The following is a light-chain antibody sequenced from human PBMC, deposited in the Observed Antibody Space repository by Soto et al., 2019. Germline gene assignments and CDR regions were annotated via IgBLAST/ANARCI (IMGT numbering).Light chain of an antibody. J-gene: IGKJ1*01. CDR1: QSVNSN. CDR2: GAS. V-gene: IGKV3-15*01. CDR3: QQYKNWPPWT. Sequence: EVVLTQSPGTLSLSPGERATLSCRASQSVNSNSLAWYQQKPGQAPRLLIHGASTRATGTPARFSGSGSGTEFTLTISSLQSEDSAVYYCQQYKNWPPWTFGQGTKVDIK.